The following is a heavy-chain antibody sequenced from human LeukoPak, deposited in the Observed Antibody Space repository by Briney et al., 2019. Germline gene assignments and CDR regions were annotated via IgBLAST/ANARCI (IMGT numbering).Heavy chain of an antibody. CDR1: GFTFSSYA. CDR3: AKDMGLLGGSLNWFDP. D-gene: IGHD1-26*01. V-gene: IGHV3-23*01. Sequence: GGSLRLSCAASGFTFSSYAMSWVRQAPGKGLEWVSATSGSGGSKYYAVSVKGRFTISRDNSKNTLYLQMNSLRAEDTAVYYCAKDMGLLGGSLNWFDPWGQGTLVTVSS. CDR2: TSGSGGSK. J-gene: IGHJ5*02.